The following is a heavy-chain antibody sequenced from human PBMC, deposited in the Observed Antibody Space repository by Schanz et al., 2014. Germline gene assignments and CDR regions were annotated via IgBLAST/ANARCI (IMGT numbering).Heavy chain of an antibody. CDR3: ATGDMIFGVADHYVMDV. V-gene: IGHV1-8*01. CDR1: GYTLTNFD. J-gene: IGHJ6*02. CDR2: MNPNSGTT. D-gene: IGHD3-3*01. Sequence: QVQLVQSGAEVKKPGASVKVSCKASGYTLTNFDINWVRQAPGQGLEWMGWMNPNSGTTGYAQKFQGRVTMTRNTSTSTAYMELRGLRSDDTAVYYCATGDMIFGVADHYVMDVWGQGTTVTVSS.